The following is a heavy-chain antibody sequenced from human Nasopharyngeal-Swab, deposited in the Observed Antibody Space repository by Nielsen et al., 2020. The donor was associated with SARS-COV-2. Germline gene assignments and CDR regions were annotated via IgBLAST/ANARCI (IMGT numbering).Heavy chain of an antibody. D-gene: IGHD6-19*01. Sequence: VRQAPGKGLEWVSAISGSGGSTYYADSMKGRFTISRDNSKNTLYLQMNSLRAEDTAVYYCATDTQWLALFDYWGQGTLVTVSS. CDR3: ATDTQWLALFDY. CDR2: ISGSGGST. V-gene: IGHV3-23*01. J-gene: IGHJ4*02.